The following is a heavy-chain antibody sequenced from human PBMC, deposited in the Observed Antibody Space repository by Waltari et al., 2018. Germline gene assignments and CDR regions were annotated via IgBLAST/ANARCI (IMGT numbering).Heavy chain of an antibody. Sequence: EVHLVDSGGVLVPPGRSQRPACVVSGFTFVDYAMHWVRQAPGKGLEWVSVISWKGGTIDYADSVKGRVTISRDNAKNSLYRQMNSLRPEDTALYFCAKKMDTIFGQLTMDGAFDHWGQGTLVTVSS. CDR2: ISWKGGTI. CDR1: GFTFVDYA. CDR3: AKKMDTIFGQLTMDGAFDH. J-gene: IGHJ4*02. V-gene: IGHV3-9*01. D-gene: IGHD3-3*01.